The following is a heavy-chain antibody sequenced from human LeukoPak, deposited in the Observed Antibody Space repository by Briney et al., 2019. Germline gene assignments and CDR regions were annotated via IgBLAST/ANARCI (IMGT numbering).Heavy chain of an antibody. V-gene: IGHV3-7*01. CDR3: ARGGYSFDY. CDR2: LHPDGSER. Sequence: GGSLRLSCVASGFSFTGYWMTWDRQAPGKGLEWVARLHPDGSERNYVGSVEGRFTVFGDNAKSSLFLQMHILRVEDTAVYYCARGGYSFDYLGQGTLVTVPS. J-gene: IGHJ4*02. D-gene: IGHD5-12*01. CDR1: GFSFTGYW.